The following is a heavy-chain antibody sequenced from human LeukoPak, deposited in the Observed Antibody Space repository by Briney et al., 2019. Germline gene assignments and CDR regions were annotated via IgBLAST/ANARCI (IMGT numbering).Heavy chain of an antibody. J-gene: IGHJ4*02. V-gene: IGHV3-21*01. Sequence: GGSLRLSCAASGFTFSSYSMKWVRQAPGKGLEWVSSISSSSSYIYYADSVKGRFTISRDNAKNSLYLQMNSLRAEDTAVYYCAREGIESWHYFDYWGQGTLVTVSS. D-gene: IGHD6-13*01. CDR1: GFTFSSYS. CDR2: ISSSSSYI. CDR3: AREGIESWHYFDY.